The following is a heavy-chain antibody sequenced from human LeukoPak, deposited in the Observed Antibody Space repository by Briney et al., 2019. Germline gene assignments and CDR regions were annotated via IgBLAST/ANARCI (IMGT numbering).Heavy chain of an antibody. CDR3: AKDDFIAAAGTGDY. J-gene: IGHJ4*02. CDR2: IRYDGSNK. CDR1: GFTFSSYG. D-gene: IGHD6-13*01. V-gene: IGHV3-30*02. Sequence: GGSLRLSCAASGFTFSSYGMHWVRQAPGKGLEGVAFIRYDGSNKYYADSVKGRFTISRDNSKNTLYLQMNSLRAEDTAVYYCAKDDFIAAAGTGDYWGQGTLVTVSS.